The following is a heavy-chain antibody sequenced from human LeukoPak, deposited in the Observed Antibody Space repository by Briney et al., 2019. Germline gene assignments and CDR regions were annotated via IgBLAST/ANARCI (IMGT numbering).Heavy chain of an antibody. J-gene: IGHJ6*02. Sequence: SQTLFLTCAASGGSISSGGYSWSWIRQPPGKGLEWIGYIYHSGSTYYNPSLKSRVTISVDRSKNQFSLKLSSVTAADTAVYYCATIRDYYYYGMDVWGQGTTVTVSS. CDR2: IYHSGST. CDR3: ATIRDYYYYGMDV. V-gene: IGHV4-30-2*01. CDR1: GGSISSGGYS.